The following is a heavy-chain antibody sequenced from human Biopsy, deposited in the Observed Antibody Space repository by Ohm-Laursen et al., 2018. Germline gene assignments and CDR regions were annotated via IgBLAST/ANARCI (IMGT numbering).Heavy chain of an antibody. Sequence: SLRLSCAASGFTFDDYAMHWVRQAPGKGLEWVSGITWNSGSIGYADSVKGRFSIFRDNAKHSLYLQMNSLRAEDTALYYCAKDLGQVTAAVGYWGQGTLVTVSS. CDR2: ITWNSGSI. CDR1: GFTFDDYA. V-gene: IGHV3-9*01. CDR3: AKDLGQVTAAVGY. D-gene: IGHD2-21*02. J-gene: IGHJ4*02.